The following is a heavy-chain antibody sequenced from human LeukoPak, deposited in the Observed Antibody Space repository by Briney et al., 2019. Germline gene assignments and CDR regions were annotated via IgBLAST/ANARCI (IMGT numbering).Heavy chain of an antibody. CDR1: GDSVSSNSVT. J-gene: IGHJ5*02. Sequence: SQTLSLTCAISGDSVSSNSVTWNWIRQSPSRGLEWLGRTYYRSTWYNDYAVSVRGRITVNPDTSKNQFSLHLNSVTPEDTAVYYCAGRLTQYDCFDPWGQGILVTVSS. D-gene: IGHD2-2*01. CDR2: TYYRSTWYN. V-gene: IGHV6-1*01. CDR3: AGRLTQYDCFDP.